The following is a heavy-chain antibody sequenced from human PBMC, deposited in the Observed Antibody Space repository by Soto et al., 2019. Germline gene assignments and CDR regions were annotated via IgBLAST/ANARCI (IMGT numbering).Heavy chain of an antibody. J-gene: IGHJ4*02. CDR1: GFTVSVTSDY. CDR3: ARELWRSGWKNYFDY. V-gene: IGHV3-53*01. CDR2: IYSGGST. Sequence: EVQLVESGGGLIQPGGSLRLSCTASGFTVSVTSDYMSWVRQAPGKGLEWVSVIYSGGSTYYADSVKGPFTISSDNSKNTLYLQMNSLRAEDTAVYYCARELWRSGWKNYFDYWGQGTLVTVSS. D-gene: IGHD6-19*01.